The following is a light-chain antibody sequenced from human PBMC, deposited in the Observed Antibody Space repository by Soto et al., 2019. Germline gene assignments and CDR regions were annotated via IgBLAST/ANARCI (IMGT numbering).Light chain of an antibody. CDR1: QSVSSSY. CDR3: QQYGSAPAT. V-gene: IGKV3-20*01. J-gene: IGKJ2*01. CDR2: GAS. Sequence: EIVLTQSPGTLSLSPGERATLSCRASQSVSSSYLAWYQQKPGQAPRLIIYGASSRATGIPDRFSVSGSGTDFTLTISRLEPEDFAVYYCQQYGSAPATFGQGTKLEIK.